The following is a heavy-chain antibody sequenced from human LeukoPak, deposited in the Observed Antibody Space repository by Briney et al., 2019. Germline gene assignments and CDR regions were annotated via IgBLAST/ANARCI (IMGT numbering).Heavy chain of an antibody. V-gene: IGHV4-61*02. J-gene: IGHJ4*02. CDR3: ARRVVTYFDY. CDR2: IYSSGST. Sequence: SETLSLTCNVSGGSVSSGTYYWSWIRQPAGKGLEWIGRIYSSGSTDYNPSLKRRVTISVDTSKNQFSLKLSSVTAADTAVYYCARRVVTYFDYWGQGTLVTVSS. D-gene: IGHD3-22*01. CDR1: GGSVSSGTYY.